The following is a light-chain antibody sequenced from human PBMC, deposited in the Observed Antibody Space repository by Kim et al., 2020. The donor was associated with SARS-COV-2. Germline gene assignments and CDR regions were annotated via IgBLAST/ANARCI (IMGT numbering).Light chain of an antibody. CDR1: QTISSSS. J-gene: IGKJ1*01. CDR2: GAF. CDR3: QHYGTSPTWT. Sequence: ESVLKQSPGTLSLSPGERATLSCRASQTISSSSLAGYQQKPGQAPRLLIYGAFSRATGIPDRFSGSGSGTDFTLTISRLEPEDFAVYYCQHYGTSPTWTFGQGTKVDIK. V-gene: IGKV3-20*01.